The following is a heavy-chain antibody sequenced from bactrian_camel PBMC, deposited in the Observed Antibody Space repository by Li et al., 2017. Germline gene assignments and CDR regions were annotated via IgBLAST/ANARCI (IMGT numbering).Heavy chain of an antibody. J-gene: IGHJ4*01. CDR2: TARGGTIA. Sequence: QVQLVESGGGSVQAGGSLRLSCAASGSTFRWYCMGWFRQIPGEEREGVAYTARGGTIANYVDSVKGRFTITRDNAKNTLVLQMDKLKPEDTAMYYCAASVAPCTELGGMRQGTYSYWGQGTQVTVS. CDR3: AASVAPCTELGGMRQGTYSY. V-gene: IGHV3S1*01. D-gene: IGHD1*01. CDR1: GSTFRWYC.